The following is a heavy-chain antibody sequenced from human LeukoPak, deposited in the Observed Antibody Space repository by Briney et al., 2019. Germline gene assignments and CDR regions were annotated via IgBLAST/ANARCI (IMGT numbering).Heavy chain of an antibody. CDR1: GGSISSVGYY. J-gene: IGHJ4*02. CDR3: ARSRGLWFGEFPFDY. V-gene: IGHV4-31*03. CDR2: IYYSGST. D-gene: IGHD3-10*01. Sequence: SDTLSLTCTVSGGSISSVGYYWSWIRQHPGKGLEWIGYIYYSGSTYYNPSLKSRVTISVDTSKNQFSLKLSSVTAADTAVYYCARSRGLWFGEFPFDYWGQGTLVTVSS.